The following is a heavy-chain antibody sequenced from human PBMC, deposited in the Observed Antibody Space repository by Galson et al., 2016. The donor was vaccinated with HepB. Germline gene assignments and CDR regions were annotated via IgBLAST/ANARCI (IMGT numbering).Heavy chain of an antibody. V-gene: IGHV3-30-3*01. CDR3: ANADALYYYYYGMEV. Sequence: SLRLSCAASGFSSSYYAMHWVRQAPGKGLEWVAVISYDGSNEYYTDSVKGRFTISRDNSRYTLYLQLNSLRAEDTAVYYCANADALYYYYYGMEVWGQGTTVTVSS. D-gene: IGHD3-16*01. CDR2: ISYDGSNE. CDR1: GFSSSYYA. J-gene: IGHJ6*01.